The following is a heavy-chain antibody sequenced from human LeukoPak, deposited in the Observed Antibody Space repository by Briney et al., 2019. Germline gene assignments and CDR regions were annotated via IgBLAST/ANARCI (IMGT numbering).Heavy chain of an antibody. D-gene: IGHD3-3*01. CDR1: GFPFSSHG. J-gene: IGHJ4*02. Sequence: GGSLRLSCAGSGFPFSSHGMNWVRQAPGKGLEWVSGINWNGKSTGYADSVKGRFTISRDNAKNSLYLQMNSLRAEDTAFYYCARGGITIFGGIIYQDYWGQGILVTVSS. CDR3: ARGGITIFGGIIYQDY. V-gene: IGHV3-20*04. CDR2: INWNGKST.